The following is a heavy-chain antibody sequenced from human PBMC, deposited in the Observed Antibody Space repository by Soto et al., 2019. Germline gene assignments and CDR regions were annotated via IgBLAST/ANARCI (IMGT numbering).Heavy chain of an antibody. CDR2: ISSSSSYI. V-gene: IGHV3-21*01. D-gene: IGHD3-9*01. J-gene: IGHJ4*02. CDR3: ASRYYDILTGYYPFDY. CDR1: GFTFSSYS. Sequence: EVQLVESGGGLVKPGGSLRLSCAASGFTFSSYSMNWVRQAPGKGLEWVSSISSSSSYIYYADSVKGRFTISRDNAKNSLYLQMNSLRAEDTAVYYCASRYYDILTGYYPFDYWGQGTLVTVSS.